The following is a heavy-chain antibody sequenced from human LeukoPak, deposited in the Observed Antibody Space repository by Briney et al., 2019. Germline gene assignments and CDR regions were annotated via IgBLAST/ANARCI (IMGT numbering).Heavy chain of an antibody. CDR2: INHSGST. CDR1: GGSFSGYY. V-gene: IGHV4-34*01. CDR3: ARAYYYDSSGFN. Sequence: SETLSLTCAVYGGSFSGYYWSWIRQPPGKGLEWIGEINHSGSTNYNPSLKSRVTISVDASKNQFSLKLSSVTAADTAVYYCARAYYYDSSGFNWGQGTLVTVSS. D-gene: IGHD3-22*01. J-gene: IGHJ4*02.